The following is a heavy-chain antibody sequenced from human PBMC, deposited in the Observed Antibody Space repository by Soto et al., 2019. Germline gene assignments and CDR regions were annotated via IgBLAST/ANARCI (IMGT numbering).Heavy chain of an antibody. D-gene: IGHD6-19*01. V-gene: IGHV1-2*04. J-gene: IGHJ4*02. CDR3: ARASSCWYGY. CDR2: INPNSDGT. CDR1: GYTFTGYY. Sequence: ASVKVSCKAAGYTFTGYYMHWVRQAPGQGLEGMGWINPNSDGTNYAQQFQGWVTMTRDTSISTAYMELSRLRSDDTAVYYCARASSCWYGYWGQGTLVTVSS.